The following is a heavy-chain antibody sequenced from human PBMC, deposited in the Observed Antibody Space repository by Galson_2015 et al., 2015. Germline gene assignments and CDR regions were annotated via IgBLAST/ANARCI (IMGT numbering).Heavy chain of an antibody. CDR3: VRRVVTCKPWFDP. CDR1: GFTFGGYS. J-gene: IGHJ5*02. Sequence: SLRLSCAASGFTFGGYSMTWVRQAPGKGLERVSDISPTGATIYYADSVKGRFTISRDNARNSLYLQMNSLRAEDTAVYYCVRRVVTCKPWFDPWGQGTLVTVSS. D-gene: IGHD2-21*02. V-gene: IGHV3-11*01. CDR2: ISPTGATI.